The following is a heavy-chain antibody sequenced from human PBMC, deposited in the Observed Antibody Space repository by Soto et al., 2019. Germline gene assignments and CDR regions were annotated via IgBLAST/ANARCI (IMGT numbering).Heavy chain of an antibody. J-gene: IGHJ6*02. D-gene: IGHD6-13*01. V-gene: IGHV1-18*04. CDR1: GYTFTSYG. Sequence: ASVKVSCKASGYTFTSYGISXVRQAPGQGLEWMGWISAYNGNTNYAQKLQGRVTMTTDTSTSTAYMELRSLRSDDTAVYYCARARIAAVTYYNYGMDVWGQETTVPVSS. CDR3: ARARIAAVTYYNYGMDV. CDR2: ISAYNGNT.